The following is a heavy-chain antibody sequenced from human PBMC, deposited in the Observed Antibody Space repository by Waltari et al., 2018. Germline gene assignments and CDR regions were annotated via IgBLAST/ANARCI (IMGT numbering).Heavy chain of an antibody. CDR1: GGTFSSYA. Sequence: QVQLVQSGAEVKKPGSSVKVSCKASGGTFSSYAISWVRQAPGQGLEWMGGIIPIFGTANYAQKFQGRVTITADKSTSTAYMELSSLRSEDTAVYYCAREGRGFWSGYDYYGMDVWGQGTTVTVSS. CDR3: AREGRGFWSGYDYYGMDV. CDR2: IIPIFGTA. D-gene: IGHD3-3*01. J-gene: IGHJ6*02. V-gene: IGHV1-69*13.